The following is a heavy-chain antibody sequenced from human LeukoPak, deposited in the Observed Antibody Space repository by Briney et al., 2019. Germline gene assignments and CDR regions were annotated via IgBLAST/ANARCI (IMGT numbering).Heavy chain of an antibody. CDR1: GGTFSSYA. D-gene: IGHD3-10*01. J-gene: IGHJ6*03. CDR3: ARDPSYRITMVRGVPAYYYMDV. CDR2: IIPIFGTA. Sequence: SVRVSCKASGGTFSSYAISWVRQAPGRGLEWMGGIIPIFGTANYAQKFQGRVTITADKSTSTAYMELSSLRSEDTAVYYCARDPSYRITMVRGVPAYYYMDVWGKGTTVTVSS. V-gene: IGHV1-69*06.